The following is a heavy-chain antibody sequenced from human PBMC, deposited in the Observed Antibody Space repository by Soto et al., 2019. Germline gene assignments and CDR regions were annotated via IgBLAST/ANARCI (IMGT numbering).Heavy chain of an antibody. CDR3: ASSPRIAAAGKSPWFDP. J-gene: IGHJ5*02. CDR1: GGSISSYY. Sequence: PSDTLSLTCTVSGGSISSYYWSWIRQPAGKGLEWIGRIYTSGSTNYNPSLKSRVTMSVDTSKNQFSLKLSSVTAADTAVYYCASSPRIAAAGKSPWFDPWGQGTLVTVSS. D-gene: IGHD6-13*01. V-gene: IGHV4-4*07. CDR2: IYTSGST.